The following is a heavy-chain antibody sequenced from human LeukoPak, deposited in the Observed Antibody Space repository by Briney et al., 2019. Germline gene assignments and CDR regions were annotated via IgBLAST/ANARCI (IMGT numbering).Heavy chain of an antibody. Sequence: GGSLRLSCAASGFTFRSYAMSWVRQAPGKGLEWVSAISGSGGNTYYADSVKGRFTISRDNSKNTVYVQMNSLRAEDTAVYYCAKAYDSSGDYFNSHDYWGQGTPVTVSS. V-gene: IGHV3-23*01. J-gene: IGHJ4*02. CDR1: GFTFRSYA. CDR2: ISGSGGNT. CDR3: AKAYDSSGDYFNSHDY. D-gene: IGHD3-22*01.